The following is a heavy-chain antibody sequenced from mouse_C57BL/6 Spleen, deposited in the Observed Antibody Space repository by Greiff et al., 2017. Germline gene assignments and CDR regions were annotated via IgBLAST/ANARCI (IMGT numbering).Heavy chain of an antibody. CDR2: ISSGGSYT. D-gene: IGHD1-1*01. J-gene: IGHJ2*01. CDR1: GFTFSSYG. V-gene: IGHV5-6*01. CDR3: ASHPYGSSYVGFDY. Sequence: EVHLVESGGDLVKPGGSLKLSCAASGFTFSSYGMSWVRQTPDKGLEWVATISSGGSYTYYPASVKGQVTISRDNAKNTLYLQMSSLTSEDTAMYYCASHPYGSSYVGFDYWGQGTTLTVSS.